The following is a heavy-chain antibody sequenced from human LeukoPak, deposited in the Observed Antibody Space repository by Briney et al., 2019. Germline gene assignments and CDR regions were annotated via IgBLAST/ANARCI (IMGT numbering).Heavy chain of an antibody. V-gene: IGHV1-18*01. CDR3: ARWVSPYYFDH. CDR1: GYIFTNYY. Sequence: ASVTVSCTPSGYIFTNYYITWVRQPPGQRLEGVGWISTHNGDTNYAQNLQGRVTLNTDTSTSTAYMELRSLRSHDTGVYYCARWVSPYYFDHWGQGTVVTVSS. CDR2: ISTHNGDT. J-gene: IGHJ4*02.